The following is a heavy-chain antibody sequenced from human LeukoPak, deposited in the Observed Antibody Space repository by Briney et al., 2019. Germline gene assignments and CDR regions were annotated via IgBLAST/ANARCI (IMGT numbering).Heavy chain of an antibody. J-gene: IGHJ4*02. CDR2: FDPEDGET. Sequence: ASVKVSCXVSGYTLTGLSMHWVRQAPGKGLEWMAGFDPEDGETIYAQKFQGRVTMTEDTSTDTAYMELSSLRSEDTAVYYCATLIVGATNGQDYWGQGTLVTVSS. D-gene: IGHD1-26*01. V-gene: IGHV1-24*01. CDR1: GYTLTGLS. CDR3: ATLIVGATNGQDY.